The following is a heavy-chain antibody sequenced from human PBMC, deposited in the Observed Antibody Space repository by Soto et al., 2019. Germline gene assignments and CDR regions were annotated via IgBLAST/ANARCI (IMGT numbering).Heavy chain of an antibody. CDR2: TYYRSKWHY. CDR1: GDSVSNNSVA. J-gene: IGHJ4*02. Sequence: QAQLQQSGPGLVKPSQTLSLSCAISGDSVSNNSVAWNWVRQFPSRGLEWLGRTYYRSKWHYDYAPSVRSRITINPDTSKNHFSLQLNSVSPEDAAVYYCARTLRGRGVKYFDDWGQGTLVTVSS. D-gene: IGHD3-10*01. CDR3: ARTLRGRGVKYFDD. V-gene: IGHV6-1*01.